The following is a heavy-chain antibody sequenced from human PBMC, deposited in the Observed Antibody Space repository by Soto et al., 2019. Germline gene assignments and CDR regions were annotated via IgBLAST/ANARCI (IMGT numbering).Heavy chain of an antibody. CDR1: GFTFSSYS. J-gene: IGHJ4*02. CDR3: AVPRGYSGYDGYDY. CDR2: ISSSSSTI. V-gene: IGHV3-48*02. Sequence: PVGSLRLSCAASGFTFSSYSMNWVRQAPGKGLEWVSYISSSSSTIYYADSVKGRFTISRDNAKNSLYLQMNSLRDEDTAVYYCAVPRGYSGYDGYDYWGQGTLVTVSS. D-gene: IGHD5-12*01.